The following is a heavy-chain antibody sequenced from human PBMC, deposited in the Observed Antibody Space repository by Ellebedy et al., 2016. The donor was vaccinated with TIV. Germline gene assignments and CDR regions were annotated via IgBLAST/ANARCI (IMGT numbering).Heavy chain of an antibody. J-gene: IGHJ4*02. CDR1: GFTFGSYT. D-gene: IGHD3-22*01. CDR3: VRDNSGYYYFDY. Sequence: GGSLRLXXAASGFTFGSYTMYWVRQAPGKGLEWVAMISYDGYNEYYGDSARGRFTISRVNSRSTLYLQMNSLRAEDTAVYYCVRDNSGYYYFDYWGQGTLVTVSS. CDR2: ISYDGYNE. V-gene: IGHV3-30*04.